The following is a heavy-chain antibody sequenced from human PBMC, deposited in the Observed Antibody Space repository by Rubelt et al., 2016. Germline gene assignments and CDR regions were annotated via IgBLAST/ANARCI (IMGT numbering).Heavy chain of an antibody. CDR2: IYYSGST. J-gene: IGHJ6*03. CDR1: GGSISSYY. Sequence: QVQLQESGPGLVKPSETLSLTCTVSGGSISSYYWSWIRQPPGKGLEWIGYIYYSGSTNYNPSLKSRVTIPVDTSNNQFSRKPSAVTAADTAVYYCARHRGATNYYYYYYMDVWGKGTTVTVSS. CDR3: ARHRGATNYYYYYYMDV. D-gene: IGHD3-16*01. V-gene: IGHV4-59*08.